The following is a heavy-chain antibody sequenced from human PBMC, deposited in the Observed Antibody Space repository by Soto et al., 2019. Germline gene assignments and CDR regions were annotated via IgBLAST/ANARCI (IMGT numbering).Heavy chain of an antibody. CDR2: IIPIFGTA. V-gene: IGHV1-69*13. D-gene: IGHD3-3*01. Sequence: GAPVKFSSKAFGGTFSSYAIIWVRQAPGQGLEWMGGIIPIFGTANYAQKFQGRVTITADESTSTAYMELSSLRSEDTAVYYCASGITIFGVVTSYYFDYWGQGTLVTVYS. J-gene: IGHJ4*02. CDR1: GGTFSSYA. CDR3: ASGITIFGVVTSYYFDY.